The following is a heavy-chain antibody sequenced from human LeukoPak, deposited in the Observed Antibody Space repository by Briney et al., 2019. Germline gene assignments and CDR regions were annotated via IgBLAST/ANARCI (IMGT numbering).Heavy chain of an antibody. CDR1: GGTFSNYA. V-gene: IGHV1-69*05. CDR2: IIPIFGTA. J-gene: IGHJ4*02. Sequence: ASVKVSCKASGGTFSNYAISWVRQAPGQGLEWMGGIIPIFGTANYAQKFQGRVTITTDESTSTAYMELSSLRSEDTAVYYCARESPLRFLEWLFDYWGQGTLVTVSS. CDR3: ARESPLRFLEWLFDY. D-gene: IGHD3-3*01.